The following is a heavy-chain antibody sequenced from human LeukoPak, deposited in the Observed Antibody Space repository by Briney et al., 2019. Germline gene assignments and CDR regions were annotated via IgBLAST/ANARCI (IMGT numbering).Heavy chain of an antibody. CDR3: AKCEGIAVAGTDY. CDR1: GFTFSSYG. D-gene: IGHD6-19*01. Sequence: GGSLRLSCAASGFTFSSYGMHWVRQAPGKGLEWVAFIRYDGSNKYYADSVKGRFTISRDNSKNTLYLQMNSLRAEDTAVYYCAKCEGIAVAGTDYWGQGILVTVSS. V-gene: IGHV3-30*02. J-gene: IGHJ4*02. CDR2: IRYDGSNK.